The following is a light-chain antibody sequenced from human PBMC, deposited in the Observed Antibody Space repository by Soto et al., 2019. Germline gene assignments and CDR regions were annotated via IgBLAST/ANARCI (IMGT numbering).Light chain of an antibody. V-gene: IGKV3-15*01. CDR1: QGIGDT. CDR3: QTYNNWPLT. J-gene: IGKJ4*01. CDR2: DTS. Sequence: TPSPVTQSVSPGEGATLSCRATQGIGDTLAWYQHKPGQTHRLLIYDTSTRATGVPNRFSGSRSGAEFTLNINRLKSEDFAVYYCQTYNNWPLTFGRGTKVDIK.